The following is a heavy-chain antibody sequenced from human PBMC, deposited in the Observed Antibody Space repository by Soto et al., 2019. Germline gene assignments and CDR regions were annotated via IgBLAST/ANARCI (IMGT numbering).Heavy chain of an antibody. Sequence: QVQLQESGPGLVKPSGTLSLTCVVSGSSVSNSNWWTWVRQPPGKGLEWIGEIYHTGDTNYNPSLVSRVTLSIDKSGNQFSLRLGSVTAADTAVYFCARNGIYYYYMDVWGRGTTVTVSS. D-gene: IGHD1-1*01. CDR1: GSSVSNSNW. J-gene: IGHJ6*03. CDR2: IYHTGDT. CDR3: ARNGIYYYYMDV. V-gene: IGHV4-4*02.